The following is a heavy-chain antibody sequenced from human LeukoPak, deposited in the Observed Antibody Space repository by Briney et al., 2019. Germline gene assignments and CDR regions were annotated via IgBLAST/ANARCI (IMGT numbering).Heavy chain of an antibody. J-gene: IGHJ4*02. CDR2: MNPNSGNT. CDR3: ARGEGYYYDSSGYPSDY. V-gene: IGHV1-8*01. D-gene: IGHD3-22*01. Sequence: GASVKVSCKASGYTFTSYDINWVRQATGQELEWMGWMNPNSGNTGYAQKFQGRVTMTRNTSISTAYMELSSLRSEDTAVYYCARGEGYYYDSSGYPSDYWGQGTLVTVPS. CDR1: GYTFTSYD.